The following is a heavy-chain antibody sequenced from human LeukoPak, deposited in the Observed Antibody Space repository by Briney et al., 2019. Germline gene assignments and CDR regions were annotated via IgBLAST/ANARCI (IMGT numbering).Heavy chain of an antibody. Sequence: SETLSLTCTVSGGSISSGSYYWSWIRQPAGKALEWIGRIYTSGSTNYNPSLKSRVTISVDTSKNQFSLKLSSVTTADTAVYYCARDGWNYDILTGYKYYFDYWGQGTLVTVSS. CDR3: ARDGWNYDILTGYKYYFDY. D-gene: IGHD3-9*01. CDR2: IYTSGST. J-gene: IGHJ4*02. V-gene: IGHV4-61*02. CDR1: GGSISSGSYY.